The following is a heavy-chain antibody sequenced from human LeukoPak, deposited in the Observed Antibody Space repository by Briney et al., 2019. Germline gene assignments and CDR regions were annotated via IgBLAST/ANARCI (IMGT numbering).Heavy chain of an antibody. V-gene: IGHV3-11*01. CDR1: GFTFSDYY. CDR3: AKGYCSSTSCSPFDY. D-gene: IGHD2-2*01. J-gene: IGHJ4*02. Sequence: GGSLRLSCAASGFTFSDYYMSWIRQAPGKGLEWVSYISSSGSTIYYADSVKGRFTISRDNAKNSLYLQMNSLRAEDTALYYCAKGYCSSTSCSPFDYWGQGTLVTVSS. CDR2: ISSSGSTI.